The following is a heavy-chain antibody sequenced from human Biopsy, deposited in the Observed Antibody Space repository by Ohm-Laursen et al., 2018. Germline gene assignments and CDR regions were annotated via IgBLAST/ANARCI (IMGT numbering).Heavy chain of an antibody. Sequence: ASVKVSCKASGYSFTSYYMHWVRQAPGQGLEWMGMINPSGSTTSYPQIFQGRVTMTRDTSKSTVYMELSSLTTEDTAIYYCARGPHSGSHSCFDYWGRGTLVTVSS. CDR3: ARGPHSGSHSCFDY. CDR1: GYSFTSYY. CDR2: INPSGSTT. D-gene: IGHD1-26*01. J-gene: IGHJ4*02. V-gene: IGHV1-46*01.